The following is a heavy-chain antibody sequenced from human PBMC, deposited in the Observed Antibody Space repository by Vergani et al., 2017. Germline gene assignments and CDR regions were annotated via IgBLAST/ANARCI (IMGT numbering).Heavy chain of an antibody. CDR2: INAGNGNT. J-gene: IGHJ2*01. V-gene: IGHV1-3*01. D-gene: IGHD3-9*01. CDR1: GYTFTSYA. Sequence: QVQLVQSGAEVKKPGASVKVSCKASGYTFTSYAMHWVRQAPGQRLEWMGWINAGNGNTKYSQKFQGRVTITRDTSASTAYMELSSLRSEDTAVYYCARERYFDWLTEGWXFDLWGRGTLVTVSS. CDR3: ARERYFDWLTEGWXFDL.